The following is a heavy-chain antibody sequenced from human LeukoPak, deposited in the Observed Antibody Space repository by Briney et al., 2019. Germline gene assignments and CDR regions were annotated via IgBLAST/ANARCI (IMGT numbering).Heavy chain of an antibody. Sequence: PAGSLRLSCAASGFTFSNYAMSWVRQTPGKGLEWVSAISGSGNSAYYADSVKGRFTISRDNSKNTLYLQMNSLRAEDTAVYYCARASREPSPQGYGYGYYHWFDPWGQGTLVTVSS. V-gene: IGHV3-23*01. CDR2: ISGSGNSA. J-gene: IGHJ5*02. CDR3: ARASREPSPQGYGYGYYHWFDP. D-gene: IGHD5-18*01. CDR1: GFTFSNYA.